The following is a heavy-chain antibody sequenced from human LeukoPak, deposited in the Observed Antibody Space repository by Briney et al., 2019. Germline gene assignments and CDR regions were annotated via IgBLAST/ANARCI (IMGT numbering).Heavy chain of an antibody. CDR3: AKELIAASGSDAFDV. Sequence: GGSLRLSCAASGFTFSSYGMHWVRQAPGKGLEWVAFIRYDGSNKYYADSVKGRFTISRDNSKNTLYLQMNSLRAEDTALYYCAKELIAASGSDAFDVWGQGAMVTVSS. CDR1: GFTFSSYG. CDR2: IRYDGSNK. V-gene: IGHV3-30*02. J-gene: IGHJ3*01. D-gene: IGHD6-25*01.